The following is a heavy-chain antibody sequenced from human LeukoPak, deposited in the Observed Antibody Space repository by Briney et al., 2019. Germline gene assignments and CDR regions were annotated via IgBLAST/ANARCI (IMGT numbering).Heavy chain of an antibody. V-gene: IGHV5-51*01. CDR2: IYPGDSDT. D-gene: IGHD1-26*01. CDR1: GYRFTNYW. J-gene: IGHJ1*01. Sequence: GESLKISCEASGYRFTNYWIGWVRQMPGKGLEWMGIIYPGDSDTTYSPSFQGQVTISADKSISTAYLHWSSLKASDTAMYYCARGLIVGAPSPFQYWGQGTLVTVSS. CDR3: ARGLIVGAPSPFQY.